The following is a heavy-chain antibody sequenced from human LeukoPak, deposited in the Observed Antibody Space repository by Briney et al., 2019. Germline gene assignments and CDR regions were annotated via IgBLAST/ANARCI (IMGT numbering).Heavy chain of an antibody. CDR2: IYTSGST. V-gene: IGHV4-4*07. CDR3: ARDTPYYYDSSGYYYYYYMDV. J-gene: IGHJ6*03. CDR1: GVSVNNRTYY. D-gene: IGHD3-22*01. Sequence: PSETLSLTCTVSGVSVNNRTYYWSWIRQPAGKGLEWIGRIYTSGSTNYNPSLKSRVTMSVDTSKNQFSLKLSSVTAADTAVYYCARDTPYYYDSSGYYYYYYMDVWGKGTTVTISS.